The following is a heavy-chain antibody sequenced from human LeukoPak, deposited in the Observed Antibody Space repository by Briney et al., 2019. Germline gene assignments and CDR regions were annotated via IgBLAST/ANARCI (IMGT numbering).Heavy chain of an antibody. Sequence: SETLSLTCTVSGGSISSGSYYWSWIRQPAGKGLEWIGRIYTSGSTNYNPSLKSRVTISVDTSKNQFSLKLSSVTAADTAVYYCTRELLASNWFDPWGQGTLVTVSS. CDR3: TRELLASNWFDP. D-gene: IGHD1-26*01. J-gene: IGHJ5*02. CDR1: GGSISSGSYY. V-gene: IGHV4-61*02. CDR2: IYTSGST.